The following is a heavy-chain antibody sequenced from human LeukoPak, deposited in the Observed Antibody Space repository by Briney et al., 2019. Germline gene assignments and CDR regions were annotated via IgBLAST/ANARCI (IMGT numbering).Heavy chain of an antibody. Sequence: GGSLRLSCAASGFTFSSYSMNWVRQAPGKGLEWVSYISSSSSTIYYADSVKGRFTISRDNSKNTLYLQMNSLRAEDTAVYYCARTLYYYDSSGSPPGYWGQGTLVTVSS. CDR2: ISSSSSTI. CDR1: GFTFSSYS. J-gene: IGHJ4*02. V-gene: IGHV3-48*01. CDR3: ARTLYYYDSSGSPPGY. D-gene: IGHD3-22*01.